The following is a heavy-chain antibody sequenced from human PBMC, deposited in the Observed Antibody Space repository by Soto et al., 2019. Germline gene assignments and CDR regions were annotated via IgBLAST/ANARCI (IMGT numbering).Heavy chain of an antibody. CDR3: AREDGYFDY. CDR2: ISYDGSNK. CDR1: GFTFSSYA. V-gene: IGHV3-30-3*01. Sequence: PGGSLRLSCAASGFTFSSYAMHWVRQAPGKGLEWVAVISYDGSNKYYADSVKGRFTISRDNSKNTLYLQMNSLRAEDTAVYYCAREDGYFDYWGQGTLVTVSS. J-gene: IGHJ4*02.